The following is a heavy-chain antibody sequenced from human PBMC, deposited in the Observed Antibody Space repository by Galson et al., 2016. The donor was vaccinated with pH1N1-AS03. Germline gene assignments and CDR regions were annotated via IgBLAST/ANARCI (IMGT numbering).Heavy chain of an antibody. V-gene: IGHV1-69*10. CDR3: AGDPREGG. CDR2: IIPDVGGV. J-gene: IGHJ4*02. CDR1: AGTISRHA. Sequence: SVKVSCKVSAGTISRHAISWVRQAPGQGLEWMAGIIPDVGGVSYAQKFQGRVTITADISTRTTVYMDLSSLRSDDTAVYYCAGDPREGGWGQGTLVTVSS.